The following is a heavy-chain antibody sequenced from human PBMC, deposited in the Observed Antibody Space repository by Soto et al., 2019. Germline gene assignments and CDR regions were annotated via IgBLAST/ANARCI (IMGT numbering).Heavy chain of an antibody. CDR2: ISYDGSNK. Sequence: QVQLVESGGGVVQPGRSLRLSCAASGFTFSNYGMHWVRQAPGKGLEWVAVISYDGSNKYYADSVKGRFSISRDNSKNKLYLQMNSLRAEDTAVYYWAKGDWFDPWGQGTLVTVSS. V-gene: IGHV3-30*18. J-gene: IGHJ5*02. CDR3: AKGDWFDP. CDR1: GFTFSNYG.